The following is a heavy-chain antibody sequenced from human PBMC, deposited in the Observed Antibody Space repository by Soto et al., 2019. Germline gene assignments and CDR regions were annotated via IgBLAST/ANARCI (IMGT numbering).Heavy chain of an antibody. CDR2: ISGSGGST. V-gene: IGHV3-23*01. D-gene: IGHD3-3*01. CDR1: GFTFSSYA. J-gene: IGHJ6*03. CDR3: AKGEDTIFGVVRAYYMDV. Sequence: GGSLRLSCAASGFTFSSYAMSWVRQAPGKGLEWVSAISGSGGSTYYADSVKGRFTISRDNSKNTPYLQMNSLRAEDTAVYYCAKGEDTIFGVVRAYYMDVWGKGTTVTVSS.